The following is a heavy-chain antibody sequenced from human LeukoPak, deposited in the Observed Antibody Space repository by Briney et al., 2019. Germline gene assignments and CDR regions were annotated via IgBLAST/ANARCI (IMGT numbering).Heavy chain of an antibody. D-gene: IGHD3-22*01. CDR3: ARDARKYYDSSGYYDY. J-gene: IGHJ4*02. V-gene: IGHV1-69*13. Sequence: SVKVSCKASGHTFASYGISWVRQAPGQGLEWMGGIIPIFGTANYAQKFQGRVTITADESTSTAYMELSSLRSEDTAVYYCARDARKYYDSSGYYDYWGQGTLVTVSS. CDR1: GHTFASYG. CDR2: IIPIFGTA.